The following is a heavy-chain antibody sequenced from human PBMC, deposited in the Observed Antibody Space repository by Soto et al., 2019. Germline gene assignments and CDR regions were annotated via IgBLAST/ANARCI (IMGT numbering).Heavy chain of an antibody. V-gene: IGHV4-59*01. CDR1: GGSISSYY. D-gene: IGHD1-26*01. CDR2: IYYSGST. Sequence: SETLSLTCTVSGGSISSYYWSWIRQPPGKGLEWIGYIYYSGSTNYNPSLKSRVTISVDTSKNQFSLKLSSVTAADTAVYYCARSLSGSKPGLWFDPWGQGTLVTVSS. J-gene: IGHJ5*02. CDR3: ARSLSGSKPGLWFDP.